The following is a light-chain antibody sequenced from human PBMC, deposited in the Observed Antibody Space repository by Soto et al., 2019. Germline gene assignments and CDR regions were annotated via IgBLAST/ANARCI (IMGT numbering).Light chain of an antibody. CDR1: QSLLHKNGKNY. V-gene: IGKV2-28*01. J-gene: IGKJ1*01. Sequence: DIVMTQSPLSLPVTPGEAASISCRSSQSLLHKNGKNYFNWYVQKPGQSPQLLIHLASKRASGVPERFSGSGSGKYFTLRISRVEDEDAGVYYCMQHLHTPRMFGLGTKVEIX. CDR2: LAS. CDR3: MQHLHTPRM.